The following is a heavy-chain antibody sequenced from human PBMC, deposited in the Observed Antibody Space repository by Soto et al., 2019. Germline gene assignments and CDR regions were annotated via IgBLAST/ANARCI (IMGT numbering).Heavy chain of an antibody. Sequence: GGSLRRSFAVSGFRLRDYELRWIRQAPWKVPDLVSFISRSGDTIYYVESVKGRFSISRDNSKNSVYLQVRSLRVEDTAAEFCAMSLGSFNAVSFNHWGQGTMVTVSS. CDR1: GFRLRDYE. J-gene: IGHJ3*01. D-gene: IGHD3-10*01. V-gene: IGHV3-11*01. CDR2: ISRSGDTI. CDR3: AMSLGSFNAVSFNH.